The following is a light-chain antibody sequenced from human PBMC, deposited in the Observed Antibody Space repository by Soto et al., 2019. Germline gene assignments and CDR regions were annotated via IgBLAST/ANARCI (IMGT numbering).Light chain of an antibody. CDR2: DTN. V-gene: IGLV7-46*01. CDR1: TGAVTSGHY. J-gene: IGLJ3*02. Sequence: QAVVTQEPSLTVSPGGTVTLTCDSSTGAVTSGHYPYWFQQKPGQAPTTLIYDTNSKHSWTPARFSGSLLGGKAALTLSGAQPEDEAEYYCLLSYTGAWVFGGGTQLTVL. CDR3: LLSYTGAWV.